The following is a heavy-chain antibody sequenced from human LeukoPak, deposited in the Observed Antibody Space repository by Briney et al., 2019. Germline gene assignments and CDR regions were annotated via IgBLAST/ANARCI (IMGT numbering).Heavy chain of an antibody. CDR1: GFTFSRYS. CDR2: ISSSSSYI. Sequence: GGSLRLSCAASGFTFSRYSMKWVRQAPGKGLEWVSSISSSSSYIYYADSVKGRFTISRDNAKNSLYLQMNSLRAEDTAVYYCARDRLPRGYSGYDTDYWGQGTLVTVSS. J-gene: IGHJ4*02. V-gene: IGHV3-21*01. CDR3: ARDRLPRGYSGYDTDY. D-gene: IGHD5-12*01.